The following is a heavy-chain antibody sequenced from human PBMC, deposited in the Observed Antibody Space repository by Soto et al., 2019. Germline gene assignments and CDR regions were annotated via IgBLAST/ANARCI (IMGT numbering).Heavy chain of an antibody. V-gene: IGHV3-23*01. CDR2: ISSSGGST. D-gene: IGHD3-10*01. J-gene: IGHJ6*02. CDR3: MRPAPRGRHYFYFCMDV. Sequence: EVQLLESGGGLVQPGGSLRLSCAASGFTFSSYAMSWVRQAPGKGLEWVSGISSSGGSTYYADSVKGRFTISRDNSKNTLFLRMNRPRVEDTALYYCMRPAPRGRHYFYFCMDVWGQGTTVTVSS. CDR1: GFTFSSYA.